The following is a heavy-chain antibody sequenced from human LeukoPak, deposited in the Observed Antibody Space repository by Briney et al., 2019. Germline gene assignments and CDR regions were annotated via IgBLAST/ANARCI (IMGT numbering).Heavy chain of an antibody. CDR3: ARDNPRSYYYYMDV. J-gene: IGHJ6*03. CDR2: ITGSGGST. Sequence: GGSLRLSCAASGFTFSNYGLSWVRQAPGKGLEWVSGITGSGGSTYYADSVKGRFTISRDNAKNSLYLQMNSLRAEDTAVYYCARDNPRSYYYYMDVWGKGTTVTVSS. V-gene: IGHV3-23*01. D-gene: IGHD1-14*01. CDR1: GFTFSNYG.